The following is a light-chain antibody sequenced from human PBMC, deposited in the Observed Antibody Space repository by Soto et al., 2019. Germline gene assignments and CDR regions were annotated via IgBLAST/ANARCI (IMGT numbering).Light chain of an antibody. CDR1: QTISSW. Sequence: DIQITQSPSTLYGSVGDRVTITCRASQTISSWLAWYQQTTGKAPKLLIFTASSLQSGVPSRFRGSGSRTEFTLPISSLQPEDFETDCCQQFHTYPRTFGQGTKVDIK. CDR2: TAS. V-gene: IGKV1-5*01. J-gene: IGKJ1*01. CDR3: QQFHTYPRT.